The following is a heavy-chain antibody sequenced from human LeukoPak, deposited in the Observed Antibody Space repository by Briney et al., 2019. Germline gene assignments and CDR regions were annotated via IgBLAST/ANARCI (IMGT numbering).Heavy chain of an antibody. CDR2: IYYSGST. V-gene: IGHV4-59*01. Sequence: SETLSLTCTVYGGSISSDYWSWIRQPPGRGLEWIGYIYYSGSTNYNPSLKSRVTISVDTSKNQFSLKLSSVTAADTAVYYCARDSRGTYYYDSSGYYRGAFDIWGQGTMVTVSS. CDR1: GGSISSDY. J-gene: IGHJ3*02. D-gene: IGHD3-22*01. CDR3: ARDSRGTYYYDSSGYYRGAFDI.